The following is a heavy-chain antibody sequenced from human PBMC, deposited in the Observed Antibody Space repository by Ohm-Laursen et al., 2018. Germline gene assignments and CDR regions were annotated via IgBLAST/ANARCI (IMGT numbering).Heavy chain of an antibody. V-gene: IGHV3-30*18. CDR2: ISYDGSNK. J-gene: IGHJ4*02. D-gene: IGHD4-11*01. CDR1: GFIFSSYG. CDR3: AKDIREDYSNIGDPFDY. Sequence: SLRLSCTASGFIFSSYGMHWVRQAPGKGLEWVAVISYDGSNKYYVDFVKGRFTISRDSSKNTLYPQMNSLRAEDTAVYYCAKDIREDYSNIGDPFDYWGQGILVTVSS.